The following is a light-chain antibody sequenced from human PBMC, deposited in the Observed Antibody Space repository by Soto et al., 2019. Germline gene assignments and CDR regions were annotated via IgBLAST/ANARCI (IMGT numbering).Light chain of an antibody. J-gene: IGLJ2*01. V-gene: IGLV1-44*01. CDR2: SNI. CDR1: DSNIGTSD. CDR3: AVWDDSLNGPV. Sequence: QSVLTQPPSASGTPGQRVTVSCSGSDSNIGTSDVHWYQQLPGTAPKLLIYSNILRPSGIPDRFSGSKSGTSASLAISGLQSEDEADYYCAVWDDSLNGPVFGGGTKLTVL.